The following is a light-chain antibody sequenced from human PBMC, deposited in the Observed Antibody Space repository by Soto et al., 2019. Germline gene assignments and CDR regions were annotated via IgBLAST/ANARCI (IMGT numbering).Light chain of an antibody. CDR3: QQYNSYPWT. CDR2: KAS. V-gene: IGKV1-5*03. Sequence: DIQMTQSPSTLSASVVEIVSITCLASQSISSWLAWYQQKPGKAPKLLIYKASSLESGVPSRFSGSGSGTEFTLTISSLQPDDFATYYCQQYNSYPWTFGQGTKVDIK. J-gene: IGKJ1*01. CDR1: QSISSW.